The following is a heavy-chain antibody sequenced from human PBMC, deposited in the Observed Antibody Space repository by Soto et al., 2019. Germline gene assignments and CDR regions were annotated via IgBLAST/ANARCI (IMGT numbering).Heavy chain of an antibody. J-gene: IGHJ4*02. CDR1: GFPFSSYG. CDR2: ISYDGSNK. D-gene: IGHD3-10*01. CDR3: GGGQYYFDY. V-gene: IGHV3-30*03. Sequence: QVQLVESGGGVVQPGRSLRLSCAASGFPFSSYGMNWVREAPGKGLEWVAVISYDGSNKYYADSVKGRFTISRDNSASTLYLQMNSLRPEDTALYYCGGGQYYFDYRGQGTLVTVSP.